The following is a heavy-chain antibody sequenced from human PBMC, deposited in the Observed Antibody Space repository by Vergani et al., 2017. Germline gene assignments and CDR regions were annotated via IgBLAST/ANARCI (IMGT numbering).Heavy chain of an antibody. CDR2: IFPSGNS. D-gene: IGHD3-9*01. V-gene: IGHV4-30-2*01. CDR1: GDSITNGGFS. J-gene: IGHJ5*02. Sequence: QLQLQESGSGLVKPSQTLSLTCAVSGDSITNGGFSWNWIRQPPGKGPEWIGYIFPSGNSDYNPSLKNRVSISLDKSKNQFSLWVNSVTAADTAVYFCARQYYDILTGFPNWFDPWGQGTLVTVSS. CDR3: ARQYYDILTGFPNWFDP.